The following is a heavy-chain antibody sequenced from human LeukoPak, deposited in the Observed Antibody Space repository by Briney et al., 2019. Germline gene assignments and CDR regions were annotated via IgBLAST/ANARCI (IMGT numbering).Heavy chain of an antibody. CDR1: GGTFSSYA. V-gene: IGHV1-69*06. CDR3: APEGVVATSSCDY. CDR2: IIPIFGTA. J-gene: IGHJ4*02. Sequence: SVKVSCKASGGTFSSYAISWVRQAPGQGLEWMGGIIPIFGTANYAQKFQGRVTITADKSTSTAYMELSSLRSDDTAVYYCAPEGVVATSSCDYWGQGTLVTVSS. D-gene: IGHD5-12*01.